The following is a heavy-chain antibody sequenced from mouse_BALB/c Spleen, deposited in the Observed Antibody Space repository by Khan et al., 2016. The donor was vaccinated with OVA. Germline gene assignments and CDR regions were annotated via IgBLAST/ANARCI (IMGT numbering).Heavy chain of an antibody. CDR1: GFSLPSYG. CDR3: ARPYYGSAWFAY. CDR2: MWAGGST. V-gene: IGHV2-9*02. J-gene: IGHJ3*01. D-gene: IGHD1-1*01. Sequence: QVQLKQSGPGLVAPSQSLSIICTVSGFSLPSYGVHWVRQPPGKGLEWLGVMWAGGSTNYNSALMSRLSISIDNSKSQVFLKMNSLQTDDTAMYYCARPYYGSAWFAYWGQGTLVTVAA.